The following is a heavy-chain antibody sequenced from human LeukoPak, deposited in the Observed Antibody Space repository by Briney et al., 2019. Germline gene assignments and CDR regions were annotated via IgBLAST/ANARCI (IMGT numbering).Heavy chain of an antibody. CDR2: IYYSGST. J-gene: IGHJ2*01. CDR3: ARVRVAARPYWYFVL. CDR1: GGSISSYY. Sequence: SETLSLTCTVSGGSISSYYWSWIRQPPGKGLEWIGYIYYSGSTNYNPSLKSRVTISVDTSKNQFSLKLSSVTAADTAVYYCARVRVAARPYWYFVLWGRGTLVTVSS. D-gene: IGHD6-6*01. V-gene: IGHV4-59*01.